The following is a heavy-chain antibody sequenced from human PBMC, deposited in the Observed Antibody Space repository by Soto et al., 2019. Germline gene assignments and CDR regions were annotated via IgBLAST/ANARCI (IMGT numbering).Heavy chain of an antibody. CDR3: ANLLSVFWCGHPTRGYSDGMDV. J-gene: IGHJ6*02. V-gene: IGHV5-51*01. D-gene: IGHD3-3*01. CDR2: IYPGDSNT. Sequence: GESLKISCKGSGYSFTSYWIGWVRQMPGKGLEWMGIIYPGDSNTRYSPSLQGQVTISVDKSISTAYLQWSSLKATDTAMYYCANLLSVFWCGHPTRGYSDGMDVGGQGTTVPVPS. CDR1: GYSFTSYW.